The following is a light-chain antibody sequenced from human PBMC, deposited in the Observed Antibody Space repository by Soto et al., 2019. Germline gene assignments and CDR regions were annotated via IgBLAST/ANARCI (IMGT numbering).Light chain of an antibody. Sequence: QSALTQPPSASGSPGQSVTISCTGTSSDVGGYNYVSWYQQHPGKAPKLMIYEVSKRPSGVPDRFSGSKSGNTASLTVSGLQAEDEADYYCSSYAGSNNPPWVFGGGTKLIVL. CDR1: SSDVGGYNY. CDR3: SSYAGSNNPPWV. J-gene: IGLJ3*02. CDR2: EVS. V-gene: IGLV2-8*01.